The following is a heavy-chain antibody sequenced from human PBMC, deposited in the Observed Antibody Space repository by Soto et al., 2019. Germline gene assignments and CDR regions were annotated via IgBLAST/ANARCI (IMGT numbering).Heavy chain of an antibody. Sequence: ASVKVSCKASGYTFTSYDINWVRQATGQGLEWMGWMNPNSGNTGYAQKFQGRVTMTRDTSISTAYMELSSLRSEDTAVYYCAIGLMGTYCGGDCKASDAFDIWGQGTMVTVSS. D-gene: IGHD2-21*01. CDR3: AIGLMGTYCGGDCKASDAFDI. CDR2: MNPNSGNT. CDR1: GYTFTSYD. V-gene: IGHV1-8*01. J-gene: IGHJ3*02.